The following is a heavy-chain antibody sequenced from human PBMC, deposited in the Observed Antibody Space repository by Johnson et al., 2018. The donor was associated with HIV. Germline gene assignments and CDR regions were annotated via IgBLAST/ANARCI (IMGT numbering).Heavy chain of an antibody. D-gene: IGHD3-3*01. J-gene: IGHJ3*02. CDR3: ARDWSIGISRGCAFDI. V-gene: IGHV3-53*01. Sequence: QLVESGGGLIQPGGSLRLSCAASGFTVSSNYMSWVRQAPGKGLEWVSGISWNSGTLGYADSVKGRFTISRDNSKNTLYLQMNSLRAEDTAVYYCARDWSIGISRGCAFDIWGQGTMVTVSS. CDR2: SWNSGTL. CDR1: GFTVSSNY.